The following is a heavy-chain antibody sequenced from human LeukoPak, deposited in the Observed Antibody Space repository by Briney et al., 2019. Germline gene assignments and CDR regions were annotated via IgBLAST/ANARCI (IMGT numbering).Heavy chain of an antibody. CDR1: GFTVSSNY. CDR2: IYSGGST. V-gene: IGHV3-53*01. D-gene: IGHD3-10*01. Sequence: GGSLRLSCVASGFTVSSNYMSWVRQAPGKGLEWVSVIYSGGSTYYADSVKGRFTISRDNSKNTLYLQMNSLRAEDTAVYYCTSGSGSYRTPYYYMDVWGTGTTVTVSS. CDR3: TSGSGSYRTPYYYMDV. J-gene: IGHJ6*03.